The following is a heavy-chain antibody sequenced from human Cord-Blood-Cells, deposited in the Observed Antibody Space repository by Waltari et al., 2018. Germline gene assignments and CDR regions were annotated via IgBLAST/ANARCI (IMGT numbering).Heavy chain of an antibody. D-gene: IGHD3-9*01. J-gene: IGHJ4*02. V-gene: IGHV1-18*01. CDR2: SSDDNGNT. Sequence: QVQLVQSGAEVKKPGASVKVSCKASGYTFTSYGISWVRQAPGQGLEWMGWSSDDNGNTNYAQMLQGRVHMTTDTSTSTAYMELGSLRSDDTAVYYCARGGFSNILTGYYNSDYWGQGTLVTVSS. CDR1: GYTFTSYG. CDR3: ARGGFSNILTGYYNSDY.